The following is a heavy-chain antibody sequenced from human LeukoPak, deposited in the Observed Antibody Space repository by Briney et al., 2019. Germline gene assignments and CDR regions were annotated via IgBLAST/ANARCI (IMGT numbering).Heavy chain of an antibody. Sequence: GGSLRLSCAASGFTFSSYEMNWVRQAPGKGLEWVSHTSSIGTTIYYADSVKGRFTISRDNAKNSLFLQMNSLRAEDTAVYYCAVGGGYWGQGTLVTVSS. D-gene: IGHD3-16*01. V-gene: IGHV3-48*03. J-gene: IGHJ4*02. CDR2: TSSIGTTI. CDR1: GFTFSSYE. CDR3: AVGGGY.